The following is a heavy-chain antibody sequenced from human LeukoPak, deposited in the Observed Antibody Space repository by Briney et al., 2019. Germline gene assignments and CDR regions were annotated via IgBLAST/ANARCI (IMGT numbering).Heavy chain of an antibody. CDR1: GFTFDDYA. CDR2: ISWNSGSI. Sequence: GRSLRLSCAASGFTFDDYAMHWVRQAPGKGLEWVSGISWNSGSIGYADSVKGRFTISRDNAKNSLYLQMNSLRAEDTALYYCAKDDCSSTSRQPHAFDIWGQGTMVTVSS. J-gene: IGHJ3*02. V-gene: IGHV3-9*01. CDR3: AKDDCSSTSRQPHAFDI. D-gene: IGHD2-2*01.